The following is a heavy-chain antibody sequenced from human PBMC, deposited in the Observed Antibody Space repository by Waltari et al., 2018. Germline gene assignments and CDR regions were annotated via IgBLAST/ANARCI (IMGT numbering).Heavy chain of an antibody. D-gene: IGHD4-17*01. CDR1: GILVRANY. V-gene: IGHV3-53*01. J-gene: IGHJ4*02. Sequence: EVQLVESGGGLIQPGGSLRLSCAASGILVRANYMNWVRQAPGKGPQWVSVIYSAGRTYYADSVKGRFTISRDNTKNTVYLQMNNLKTEDTAVYYCARPGEGPSSHWGQGTLVTVSS. CDR2: IYSAGRT. CDR3: ARPGEGPSSH.